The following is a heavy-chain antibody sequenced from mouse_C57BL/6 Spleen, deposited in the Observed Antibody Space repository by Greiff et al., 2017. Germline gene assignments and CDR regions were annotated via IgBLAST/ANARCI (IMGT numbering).Heavy chain of an antibody. CDR1: GYAFSSYW. D-gene: IGHD4-1*01. CDR3: ARKSLGLDY. CDR2: IYPGDGDT. Sequence: VRRRESGAALVPPFASFPLSFKSSGYAFSSYWMNWVKQRPGKGLEWIGQIYPGDGDTNYNGKFKGKATLTADKSSSTAYMQLSSLTSEDSAVYFCARKSLGLDYWGQGTTLTVSS. V-gene: IGHV1-80*01. J-gene: IGHJ2*01.